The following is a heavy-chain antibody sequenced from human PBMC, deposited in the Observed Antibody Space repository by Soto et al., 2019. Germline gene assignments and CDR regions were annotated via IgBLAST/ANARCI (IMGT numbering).Heavy chain of an antibody. J-gene: IGHJ6*02. Sequence: PGESLKISCKGSGYSFTKYWSSWVRQMPGKGLEWMGRIDRSDSDTNYSPSFQGHVTISADKSISTAYLQWISLKGSDTAMDYCARQERITRPEYGLDVWGQGTTVTVSS. CDR2: IDRSDSDT. D-gene: IGHD3-16*01. CDR1: GYSFTKYW. V-gene: IGHV5-10-1*01. CDR3: ARQERITRPEYGLDV.